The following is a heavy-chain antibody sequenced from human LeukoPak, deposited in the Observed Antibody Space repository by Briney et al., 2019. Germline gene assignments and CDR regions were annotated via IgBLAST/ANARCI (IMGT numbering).Heavy chain of an antibody. D-gene: IGHD2-15*01. CDR2: IYYSGST. Sequence: SETLSLTCTVSGGSISSSSYYWGWIRQPPGKGLEWIGSIYYSGSTYYNPSLKSRVTISVDTSKNQFSLKLSSVTAADTAVYYCARLRIPAYFDYWGQGTLVTVSS. V-gene: IGHV4-39*01. CDR3: ARLRIPAYFDY. CDR1: GGSISSSSYY. J-gene: IGHJ4*02.